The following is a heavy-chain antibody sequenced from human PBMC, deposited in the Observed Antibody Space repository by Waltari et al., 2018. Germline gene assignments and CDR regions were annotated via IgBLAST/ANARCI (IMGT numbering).Heavy chain of an antibody. CDR3: AREYCGGECRLFDF. J-gene: IGHJ4*02. V-gene: IGHV1-2*02. D-gene: IGHD2-21*01. CDR2: VNPRGGAT. CDR1: NVITEHF. Sequence: NVITEHFIHWLRQVPGQGLEWMGWVNPRGGATNFAQRYRGRISVTWDTSLSTSYLGLSGLRSDDTAIYYCAREYCGGECRLFDFWGQGTLVTVSS.